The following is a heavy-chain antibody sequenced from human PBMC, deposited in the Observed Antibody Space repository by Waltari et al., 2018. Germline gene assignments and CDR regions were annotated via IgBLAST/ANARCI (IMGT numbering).Heavy chain of an antibody. CDR3: ASDRGRGLYLDS. CDR1: GYSISHNFF. CDR2: VHQSGRS. Sequence: QVHLQDSGPGLATPSGTLSLTCTVSGYSISHNFFWSWVRQSPGKGLEWVGQVHQSGRSNYNPSLESRVTVSMDTSKNQFSLRVTSVTAADTAIYYCASDRGRGLYLDSWGQGTLVTVSP. D-gene: IGHD2-15*01. J-gene: IGHJ4*02. V-gene: IGHV4-4*02.